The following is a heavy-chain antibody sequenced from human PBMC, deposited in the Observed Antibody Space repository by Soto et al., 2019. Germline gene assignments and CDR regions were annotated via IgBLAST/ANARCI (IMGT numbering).Heavy chain of an antibody. CDR3: ARELSCSSTSCQRDGYMDV. CDR2: IYYSGST. J-gene: IGHJ6*03. D-gene: IGHD2-2*01. V-gene: IGHV4-59*01. CDR1: GGSISSYY. Sequence: SETLSLTCTVSGGSISSYYWSWIRQPPGKGLEWIGYIYYSGSTNYNPSLKSRVTISVDTSKNQFSLKLSSVTAADTAVYYCARELSCSSTSCQRDGYMDVWGKGTTVTVSS.